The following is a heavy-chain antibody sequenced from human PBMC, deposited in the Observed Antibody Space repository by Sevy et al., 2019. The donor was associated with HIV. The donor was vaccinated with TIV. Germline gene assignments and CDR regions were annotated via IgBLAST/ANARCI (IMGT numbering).Heavy chain of an antibody. V-gene: IGHV3-48*03. Sequence: GGSLRLSCAASGFTFSSYEMNWVRQAPGKGLEWVSYISSSGSTIYYTDSVKGRFTISRDNAKNSLYLQMNSLRAEDTAVYYCARQYYDFWSGPSPGMDVWGQGTTVTVSS. CDR3: ARQYYDFWSGPSPGMDV. J-gene: IGHJ6*02. CDR1: GFTFSSYE. CDR2: ISSSGSTI. D-gene: IGHD3-3*01.